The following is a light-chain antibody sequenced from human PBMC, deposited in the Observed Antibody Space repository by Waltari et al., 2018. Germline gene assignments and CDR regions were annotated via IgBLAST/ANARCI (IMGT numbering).Light chain of an antibody. V-gene: IGKV3-11*01. Sequence: EIVLTQSPATLSLSPGERATLSCRASQSITNYLAWYQQKPGQAPRLLIYDSINRATGIPARFSGGGSGTDFTLTITSLEPEDCAFYYCQHRSTWPPTFGGGTNVVL. CDR3: QHRSTWPPT. CDR2: DSI. CDR1: QSITNY. J-gene: IGKJ4*01.